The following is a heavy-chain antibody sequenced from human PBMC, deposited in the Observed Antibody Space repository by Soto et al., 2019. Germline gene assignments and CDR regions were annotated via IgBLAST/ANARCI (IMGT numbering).Heavy chain of an antibody. CDR2: IYYSGST. V-gene: IGHV4-39*01. J-gene: IGHJ4*02. D-gene: IGHD3-3*01. Sequence: SETLSLTCTVSGGSISSSSYYWGWIRQPPGKGLEWIGSIYYSGSTYYNPSLKSRVTISVDTSKNQFSLKLSSVTAADTAVYYCARLSVSGCVEWLYTSIGFDYWGQGTLVTVSS. CDR3: ARLSVSGCVEWLYTSIGFDY. CDR1: GGSISSSSYY.